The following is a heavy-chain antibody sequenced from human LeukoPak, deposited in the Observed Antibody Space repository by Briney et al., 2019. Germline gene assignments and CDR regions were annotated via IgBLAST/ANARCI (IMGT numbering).Heavy chain of an antibody. Sequence: GRSLRLSCAASGFTFDDYAMHWVWQAPGKGLEWVSGISWNSGSIGYADSVKGRFTISRDNAKNTLYLQMSSLRPEDTAVYYCVKGMEDYDILTGVLDVWGQGTTVTVSS. J-gene: IGHJ6*02. CDR3: VKGMEDYDILTGVLDV. CDR1: GFTFDDYA. V-gene: IGHV3-9*01. CDR2: ISWNSGSI. D-gene: IGHD3-9*01.